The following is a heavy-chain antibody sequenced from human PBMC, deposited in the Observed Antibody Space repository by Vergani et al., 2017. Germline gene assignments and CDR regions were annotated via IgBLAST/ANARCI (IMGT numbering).Heavy chain of an antibody. CDR2: IHTSGST. V-gene: IGHV4-61*02. D-gene: IGHD2-15*01. Sequence: QVQLQESGPGLVKPSQTLSLTCTVSGGSINSHNYYWSWIRQPAGKGLEWIGRIHTSGSTNYNPSLKSRVTMSEDTSKNQFSLNLTSLTAADTAVYFCARGSCLGGSCYKPLFDYGGQGILVTVAS. CDR3: ARGSCLGGSCYKPLFDY. J-gene: IGHJ4*02. CDR1: GGSINSHNYY.